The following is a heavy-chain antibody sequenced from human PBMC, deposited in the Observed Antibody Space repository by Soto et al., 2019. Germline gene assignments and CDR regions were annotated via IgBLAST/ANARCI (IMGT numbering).Heavy chain of an antibody. D-gene: IGHD1-26*01. Sequence: GGSLRLSCTASGFAFNTHWMHWVRQAPGKGLVWVSRIYFDGITTNYADSVKGRLTVSRDNAKNTVYLHVNTLRDEDTAVYYCARGGAMGVDYWGQGTLVTVSS. CDR3: ARGGAMGVDY. CDR1: GFAFNTHW. J-gene: IGHJ4*02. CDR2: IYFDGITT. V-gene: IGHV3-74*01.